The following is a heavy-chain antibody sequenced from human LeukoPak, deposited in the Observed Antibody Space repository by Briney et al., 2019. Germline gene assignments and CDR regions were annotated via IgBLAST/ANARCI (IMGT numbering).Heavy chain of an antibody. CDR1: GFTFSTYG. D-gene: IGHD3-10*01. CDR2: LGSDGRTT. CDR3: VRDSDRVRDY. Sequence: GGSLRLSCAASGFTFSTYGTHWVRQAPGKELEWVAVLGSDGRTTYYADSVKGRFTISRDNSKNTLYLQMNSLRVEDTAVYYCVRDSDRVRDYWGQGTLVTVSS. J-gene: IGHJ4*02. V-gene: IGHV3-33*08.